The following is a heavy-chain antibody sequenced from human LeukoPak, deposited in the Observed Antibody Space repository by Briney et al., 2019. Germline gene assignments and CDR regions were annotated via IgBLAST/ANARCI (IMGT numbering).Heavy chain of an antibody. CDR2: ISGSGGST. D-gene: IGHD3-22*01. V-gene: IGHV3-23*01. CDR1: GFTFSSYS. CDR3: AKDRYYYDSSGTASFDY. J-gene: IGHJ4*02. Sequence: PGGSLRLSCAASGFTFSSYSMNWVRQAPGKGLEWVSAISGSGGSTYYADSVKGRFTISRDNSKNTLYLQMNSLRAEDTAVYYCAKDRYYYDSSGTASFDYWGQGTLVTVSS.